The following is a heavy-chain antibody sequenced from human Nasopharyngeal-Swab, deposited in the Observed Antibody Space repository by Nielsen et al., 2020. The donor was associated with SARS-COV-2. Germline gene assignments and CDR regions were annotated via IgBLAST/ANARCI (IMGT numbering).Heavy chain of an antibody. J-gene: IGHJ4*02. D-gene: IGHD3-9*01. CDR2: IDWDDDK. V-gene: IGHV2-70*01. Sequence: SGPTLVKPTQTLTLTCTFSGFSLSTSGMCVSWIRQPPGKALEWLALIDWDDDKYYSTSLKTRLTISKDTSKNQVVLTMTNMDPVDTATYYCARIRYDILTGYYIGFDYWGQGTPVTVSS. CDR1: GFSLSTSGMC. CDR3: ARIRYDILTGYYIGFDY.